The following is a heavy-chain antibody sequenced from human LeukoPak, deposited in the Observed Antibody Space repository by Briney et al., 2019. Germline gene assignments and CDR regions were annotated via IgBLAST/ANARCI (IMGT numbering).Heavy chain of an antibody. CDR2: IYYSGST. J-gene: IGHJ5*02. Sequence: PSETLSLTCTVSGGSISSYYWSWIRQPPGKGLEWIGYIYYSGSTNYNPSLKSRVTISVDTSKNQFSLKLSSVTAADTAVYYCATGGMVYATWGQGTLVTVSS. CDR1: GGSISSYY. CDR3: ATGGMVYAT. D-gene: IGHD2-8*01. V-gene: IGHV4-59*12.